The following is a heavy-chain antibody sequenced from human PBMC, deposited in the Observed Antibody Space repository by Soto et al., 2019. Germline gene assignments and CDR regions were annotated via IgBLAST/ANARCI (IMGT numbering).Heavy chain of an antibody. Sequence: QVQLVQSGAEVKKPGASVKVSCKASGYTFTGYYMHWVRQAPGQGLEWMGWINPNSGGTNYAQKIHGWVTMTSDTSISTAYMELSRLRSDDTAVYYCARVRPDYAFDYWGQGTLVTVSS. J-gene: IGHJ4*02. CDR3: ARVRPDYAFDY. V-gene: IGHV1-2*04. D-gene: IGHD4-17*01. CDR2: INPNSGGT. CDR1: GYTFTGYY.